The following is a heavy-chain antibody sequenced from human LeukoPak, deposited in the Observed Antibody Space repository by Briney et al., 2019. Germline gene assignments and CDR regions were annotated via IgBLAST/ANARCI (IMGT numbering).Heavy chain of an antibody. CDR3: ARVGCSSSSCNVSYYYHYYYMDV. J-gene: IGHJ6*03. Sequence: KPSETLSLTCAVYGGSFSGYYWSWIRQPPGKGLEWIGEINHSGSTHYNPPLKSRVTISVDTSKNQFSLKVTSVTAADTAVYYCARVGCSSSSCNVSYYYHYYYMDVWGKGTTVTVSS. CDR1: GGSFSGYY. V-gene: IGHV4-34*01. D-gene: IGHD2-2*01. CDR2: INHSGST.